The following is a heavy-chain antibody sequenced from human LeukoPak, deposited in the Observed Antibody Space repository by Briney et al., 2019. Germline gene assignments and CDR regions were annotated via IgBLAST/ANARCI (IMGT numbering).Heavy chain of an antibody. J-gene: IGHJ4*02. CDR1: GGSISSGGYY. CDR2: IYYSGST. V-gene: IGHV4-61*08. Sequence: PSETLSLTCTVSGGSISSGGYYWSWIRQHPGKGLEWIGYIYYSGSTNYNPSLKSRVTISVDTSKNQFSLKLSSVTAADTAVYYCARRGYYYDSSGYYNGYFDYWGQGTLVTVSS. CDR3: ARRGYYYDSSGYYNGYFDY. D-gene: IGHD3-22*01.